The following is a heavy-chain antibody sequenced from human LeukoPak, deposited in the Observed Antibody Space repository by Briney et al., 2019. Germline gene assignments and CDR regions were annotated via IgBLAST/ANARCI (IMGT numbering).Heavy chain of an antibody. J-gene: IGHJ4*02. CDR3: ASPSGASDS. V-gene: IGHV4-4*02. D-gene: IGHD2-21*01. CDR2: IFHSGST. Sequence: SETLTLTCAVSGASISSCTWRRWLRQPPEKGLELLGDIFHSGSTHYNASLKSRVTMSVDKSKNQFSLRLTSVTAADTAVYYCASPSGASDSWGQGTLVTVSS. CDR1: GASISSCTW.